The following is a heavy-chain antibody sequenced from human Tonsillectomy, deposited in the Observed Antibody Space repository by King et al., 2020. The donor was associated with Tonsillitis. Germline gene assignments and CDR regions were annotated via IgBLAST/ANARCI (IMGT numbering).Heavy chain of an antibody. J-gene: IGHJ6*02. CDR1: GFTFSNAW. D-gene: IGHD2-2*02. CDR3: TSTIELVPAAIEYYSGMDV. CDR2: IKSKADGGTT. Sequence: VQLVESGGGLVKPGGSLRLSCAASGFTFSNAWMTWVRQAPGKGLEWVGRIKSKADGGTTDYAAPVKGRFTISRDDSKNTLYLQMNSLKAEDTAVYYCTSTIELVPAAIEYYSGMDVWGQGTTVTVSS. V-gene: IGHV3-15*01.